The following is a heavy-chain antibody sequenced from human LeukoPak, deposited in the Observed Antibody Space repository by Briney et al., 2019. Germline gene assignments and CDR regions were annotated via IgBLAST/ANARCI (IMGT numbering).Heavy chain of an antibody. CDR3: AGASCGSCFSFDF. Sequence: ASVKVSCKASGYTLTNYAMHWVRQAPGQRLEWMGWINAGNGNTQYSQEFQGRVTITRDTSASTAYMELSSLRSEDMALYYCAGASCGSCFSFDFWGQGTLVTVSS. V-gene: IGHV1-3*03. J-gene: IGHJ4*02. D-gene: IGHD2-15*01. CDR2: INAGNGNT. CDR1: GYTLTNYA.